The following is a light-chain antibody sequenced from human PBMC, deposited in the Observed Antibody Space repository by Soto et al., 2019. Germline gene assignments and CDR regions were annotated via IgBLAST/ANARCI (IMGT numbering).Light chain of an antibody. Sequence: EIVLTQSPGTLSLSPGEIATLSCRASQSVSSSLAWYQQKPGQAPRLLIYGASSRATGIPDRFSGSGSGPDFTLTISRLEPEDFAVYFCQHYGSSRTFGQGTKVEIK. J-gene: IGKJ1*01. CDR2: GAS. V-gene: IGKV3-20*01. CDR3: QHYGSSRT. CDR1: QSVSSS.